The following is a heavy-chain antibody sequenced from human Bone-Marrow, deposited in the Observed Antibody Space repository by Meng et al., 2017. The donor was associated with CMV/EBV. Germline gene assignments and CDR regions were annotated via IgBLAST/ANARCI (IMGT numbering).Heavy chain of an antibody. CDR2: INSDGGSI. Sequence: GGSLRLSCVASGLTFSRHWMHWVRQAPGKGLVWVSCINSDGGSISYADSVEGRFTISRDNAKNRLYLQMSSLRAEDTAVYYCVREMQGGGYEAWFDPWGQGTRVTGSS. V-gene: IGHV3-74*01. CDR1: GLTFSRHW. J-gene: IGHJ5*02. D-gene: IGHD5-12*01. CDR3: VREMQGGGYEAWFDP.